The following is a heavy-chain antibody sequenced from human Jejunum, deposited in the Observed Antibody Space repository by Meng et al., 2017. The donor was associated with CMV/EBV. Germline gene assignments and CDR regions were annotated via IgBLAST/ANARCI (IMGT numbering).Heavy chain of an antibody. D-gene: IGHD6-13*01. CDR1: GGTFGSYA. J-gene: IGHJ4*02. V-gene: IGHV1-69*05. CDR2: IVPLFRSP. Sequence: CKASGGTFGSYALNWVRQAPGQGLEWVGGIVPLFRSPKYAQKFQGRVTITTDESTTTGYMELRGLRSDDTAIYYCARESYRSIWDYWGQGSLVTVSS. CDR3: ARESYRSIWDY.